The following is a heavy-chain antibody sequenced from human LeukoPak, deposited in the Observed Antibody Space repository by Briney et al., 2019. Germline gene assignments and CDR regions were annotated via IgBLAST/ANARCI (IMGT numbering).Heavy chain of an antibody. CDR2: ISSSSSYI. V-gene: IGHV3-21*01. CDR1: GFTFSSYS. J-gene: IGHJ6*03. CDR3: ARVLIDYYHYYMDV. D-gene: IGHD2/OR15-2a*01. Sequence: PGGSLRLSCAASGFTFSSYSMNWVRQAPGKGLEWVSSISSSSSYIYYADSVKGRFTISRDNAKSSLYLQMNSLRAEDTAVYYCARVLIDYYHYYMDVWGKGTTVTVSS.